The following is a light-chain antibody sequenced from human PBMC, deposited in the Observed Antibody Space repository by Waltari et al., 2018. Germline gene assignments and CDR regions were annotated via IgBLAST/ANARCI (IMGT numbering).Light chain of an antibody. CDR1: QRVDIS. CDR3: HKYRNWPWT. V-gene: IGKV3D-15*01. CDR2: GAS. Sequence: EIVMTQSPDILSVSPGERATLSCRTSQRVDISLACYQQKPGQAPRLLVHGASTRATGIPDRFSGRGSGTEFTLTSSSLQSEDCAVYHCHKYRNWPWTFGQGTKVEIK. J-gene: IGKJ1*01.